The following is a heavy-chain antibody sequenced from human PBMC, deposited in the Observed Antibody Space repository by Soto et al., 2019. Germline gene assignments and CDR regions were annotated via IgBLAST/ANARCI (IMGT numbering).Heavy chain of an antibody. CDR2: IIPILGIA. CDR1: GGTFSSYT. V-gene: IGHV1-69*08. Sequence: QVQLVQSGAEVKKPGSSVKVSCKASGGTFSSYTISWVRQALGQGLEWMGRIIPILGIANYAQKFQGRVTITADKSTSTAYMELSSLRSEDTAVYYCARDPPDQLLLFDYWGQGTLVTVSS. CDR3: ARDPPDQLLLFDY. D-gene: IGHD2-2*01. J-gene: IGHJ4*02.